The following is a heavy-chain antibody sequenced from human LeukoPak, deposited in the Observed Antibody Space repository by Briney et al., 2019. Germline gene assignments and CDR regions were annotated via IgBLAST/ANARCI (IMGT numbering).Heavy chain of an antibody. J-gene: IGHJ5*02. Sequence: ASVKVSFKASGYTFTSYYMHWVRQAPGQGLEWMGIINPSGGSTSYAQKFQGRVTMTRDTSTSTVYMELSSLRSEDTAVYYCARESCSGGSCYSGWFDPWGQGTLVTVSS. CDR3: ARESCSGGSCYSGWFDP. D-gene: IGHD2-15*01. CDR1: GYTFTSYY. V-gene: IGHV1-46*01. CDR2: INPSGGST.